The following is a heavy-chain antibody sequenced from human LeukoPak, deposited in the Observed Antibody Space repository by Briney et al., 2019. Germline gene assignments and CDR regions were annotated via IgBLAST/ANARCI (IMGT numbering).Heavy chain of an antibody. CDR1: GFTFRDYY. CDR3: ARGLPATLLDY. J-gene: IGHJ4*02. V-gene: IGHV3-11*01. D-gene: IGHD2-2*01. Sequence: PGGSLRLSCAASGFTFRDYYMIWIRQAPGKGLEWVSYISSSDSTIYYADSVKGRFTISRDNAKNSVYLQMNSLRAEDTAIYYCARGLPATLLDYWGQGTLVTVSS. CDR2: ISSSDSTI.